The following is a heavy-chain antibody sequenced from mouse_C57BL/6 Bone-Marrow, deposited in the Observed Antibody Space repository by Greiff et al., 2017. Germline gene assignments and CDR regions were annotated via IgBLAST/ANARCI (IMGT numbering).Heavy chain of an antibody. CDR1: GFNIKDDY. D-gene: IGHD1-1*01. V-gene: IGHV14-4*01. CDR3: TNYYGSSDY. CDR2: FDPENGDT. J-gene: IGHJ2*01. Sequence: VQLQQSGAELVRPGASVKLSCTASGFNIKDDYMHWVKQRPEQGLEWIGWFDPENGDTEYASKFQGKATITADTSSNTAYLQLSSLTSEDTAVYYCTNYYGSSDYWGQGTTLTVSS.